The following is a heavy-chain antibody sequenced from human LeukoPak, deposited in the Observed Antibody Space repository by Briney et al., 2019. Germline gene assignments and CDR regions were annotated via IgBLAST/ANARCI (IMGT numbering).Heavy chain of an antibody. Sequence: SGPTLFNPTQTLTLTCTFSGFSLSTRGVGVGWIRQPPVKALEWLALIYGDDDQRYSPSLKSRLTITKDTSKNQVVLTMTNMDPLDTATYYCAHKKNSNAFDIWGQGTMVTVSS. CDR3: AHKKNSNAFDI. J-gene: IGHJ3*02. V-gene: IGHV2-5*02. CDR1: GFSLSTRGVG. D-gene: IGHD2/OR15-2a*01. CDR2: IYGDDDQ.